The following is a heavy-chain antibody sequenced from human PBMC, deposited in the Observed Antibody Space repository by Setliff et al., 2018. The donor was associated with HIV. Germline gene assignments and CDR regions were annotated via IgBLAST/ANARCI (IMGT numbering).Heavy chain of an antibody. Sequence: LSLTCSVSGGSFSSDSYYWGWIRQFPGKGLEWIGSIYYSGSTYYHPSLKSRVTISVDASKNQFSLKLSSVTAADTAVYYCASLPPLYDSSGYYFDYWGQGTLVTVSS. D-gene: IGHD3-22*01. J-gene: IGHJ4*02. V-gene: IGHV4-39*01. CDR2: IYYSGST. CDR3: ASLPPLYDSSGYYFDY. CDR1: GGSFSSDSYY.